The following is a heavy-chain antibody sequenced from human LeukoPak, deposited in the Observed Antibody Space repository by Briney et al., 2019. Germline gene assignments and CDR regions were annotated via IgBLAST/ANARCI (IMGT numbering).Heavy chain of an antibody. Sequence: PGGSLRLSCAASGFTFSSFEMNWVRQAPGKGLEWVSYISSNDCNTYYADSVKGRFTISRDNAKNSLYLQMNSLRADDTAVYYCARDRGSDDPIDYWGQGTPVTVSA. D-gene: IGHD2-15*01. CDR3: ARDRGSDDPIDY. CDR1: GFTFSSFE. J-gene: IGHJ4*02. CDR2: ISSNDCNT. V-gene: IGHV3-48*03.